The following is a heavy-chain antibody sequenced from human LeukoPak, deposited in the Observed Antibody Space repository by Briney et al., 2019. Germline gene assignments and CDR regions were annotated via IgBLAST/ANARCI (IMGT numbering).Heavy chain of an antibody. CDR3: ARVYSEYYDFWSGYSSPDYFDY. J-gene: IGHJ4*02. CDR2: INWNGGST. D-gene: IGHD3-3*01. Sequence: GGSLRLSCAASGFTFDDYAMNWVRQAPGKGLEWVSGINWNGGSTYYRDPVKGRFTISRDNAKNSLYLQMNSLRAEDTAVYYCARVYSEYYDFWSGYSSPDYFDYWGQGTLVTVSS. V-gene: IGHV3-20*04. CDR1: GFTFDDYA.